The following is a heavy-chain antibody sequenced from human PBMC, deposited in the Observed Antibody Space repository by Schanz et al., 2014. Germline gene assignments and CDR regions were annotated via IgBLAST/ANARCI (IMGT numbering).Heavy chain of an antibody. Sequence: QVQLVQSGAEVKKPGSSMKVSCKASGGTFSTYPINWLRQAPGQGLEWMGWINPNSGDTNYAQKFQGWVTMTRDTSISTAYMEVSRLKSDDTAVYYCARGGYSSGWYDRDIAHFDYWGQGTLVTVSS. CDR3: ARGGYSSGWYDRDIAHFDY. CDR2: INPNSGDT. V-gene: IGHV1-2*04. J-gene: IGHJ4*02. D-gene: IGHD6-19*01. CDR1: GGTFSTYP.